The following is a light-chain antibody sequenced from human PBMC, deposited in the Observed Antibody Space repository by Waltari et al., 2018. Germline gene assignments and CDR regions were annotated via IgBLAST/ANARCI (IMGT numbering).Light chain of an antibody. J-gene: IGKJ1*01. CDR2: DTS. CDR1: QSVGRS. CDR3: QMYVRLPVT. Sequence: GERATLSCRASQSVGRSLAWYQRKPGQAPRLLIYDTSNRATGIPERFSGSGSGTDFSLTISRLEPEDFAVYYCQMYVRLPVTFGQGTKVEIK. V-gene: IGKV3-20*01.